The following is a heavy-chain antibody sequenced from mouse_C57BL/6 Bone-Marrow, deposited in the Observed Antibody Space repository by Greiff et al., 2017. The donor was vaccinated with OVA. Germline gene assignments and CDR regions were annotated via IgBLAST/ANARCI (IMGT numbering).Heavy chain of an antibody. CDR1: GYTFTSYW. Sequence: QVQLQQPGPELVKPGASVKLSCKASGYTFTSYWMHWVKQRPGQGLEWIGNINPSNGGTNYNEKFKSKATLTVDKSSSTAYMQLSSLTSEDSAVYYCARGGYDYDWFAYWGQGTLVTVSA. CDR2: INPSNGGT. J-gene: IGHJ3*01. D-gene: IGHD2-4*01. V-gene: IGHV1-53*01. CDR3: ARGGYDYDWFAY.